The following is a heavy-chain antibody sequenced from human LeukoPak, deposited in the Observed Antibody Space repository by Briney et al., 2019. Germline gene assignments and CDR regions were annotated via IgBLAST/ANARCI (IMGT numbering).Heavy chain of an antibody. CDR3: ARDGIQRNLDY. Sequence: PSETLSLTCTVSGASISTDTYYWGWIRQPPGKGLEWIGTIYYSESVSYNPSLKSRVTLSIDTSKNQFSLRMTSVTAADTAMYYCARDGIQRNLDYWGQGMLVTVSS. CDR2: IYYSESV. D-gene: IGHD1-14*01. CDR1: GASISTDTYY. V-gene: IGHV4-39*07. J-gene: IGHJ4*02.